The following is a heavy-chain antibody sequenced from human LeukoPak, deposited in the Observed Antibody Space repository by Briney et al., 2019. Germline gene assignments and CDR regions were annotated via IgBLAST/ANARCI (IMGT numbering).Heavy chain of an antibody. D-gene: IGHD4-17*01. Sequence: PSETLSLTCTVSGGSISSSSYYWGWIRQPPGKGLEWIGSIYYSGDNYYNPSLKSRVTISVDTTKNQFSLKLSSMTAADTAVYYCARHSGMTTVTAYLDCWGQGTLVAVSS. CDR3: ARHSGMTTVTAYLDC. CDR1: GGSISSSSYY. V-gene: IGHV4-39*01. J-gene: IGHJ4*02. CDR2: IYYSGDN.